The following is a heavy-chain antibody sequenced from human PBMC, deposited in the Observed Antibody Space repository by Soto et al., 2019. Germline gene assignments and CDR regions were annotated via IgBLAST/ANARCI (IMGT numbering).Heavy chain of an antibody. CDR2: TYYRSKWYN. CDR1: GDSVSSSSVT. Sequence: SQTLSLTCVISGDSVSSSSVTWNWIRQSPSRGLEWLGRTYYRSKWYNDYAESLKSRITTNPDTSKNQFSLHLNSVTPEDTAVYFCVRLIGNSWLVFWCQGTLATVSS. V-gene: IGHV6-1*01. D-gene: IGHD3-22*01. CDR3: VRLIGNSWLVF. J-gene: IGHJ4*02.